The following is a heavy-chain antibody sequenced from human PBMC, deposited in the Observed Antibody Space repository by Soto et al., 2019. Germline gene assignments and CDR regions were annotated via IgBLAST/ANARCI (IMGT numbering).Heavy chain of an antibody. CDR2: IIPIVDIP. D-gene: IGHD2-15*01. CDR1: GGTFSRYT. V-gene: IGHV1-69*02. J-gene: IGHJ6*02. Sequence: QVQLVQSGAEVKKPGSSVKVSCKASGGTFSRYTFTWVRQAPGQGLEWMGRIIPIVDIPNYAQNFQGRVTITADKTTSTAYMELSSLTSDDTAVYYFASHFTGVLVLGTSPPGGDNYGWDVWGQGTTVSVS. CDR3: ASHFTGVLVLGTSPPGGDNYGWDV.